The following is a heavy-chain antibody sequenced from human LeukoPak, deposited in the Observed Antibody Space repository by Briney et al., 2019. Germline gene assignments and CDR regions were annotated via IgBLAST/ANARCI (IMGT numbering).Heavy chain of an antibody. D-gene: IGHD3-3*01. V-gene: IGHV3-23*01. CDR2: ISGSGGST. J-gene: IGHJ4*02. CDR3: AKVGRADDYYFDY. CDR1: GFTFSTSA. Sequence: GGSLRLSCAASGFTFSTSAMSWVRQAPGKGLEWVSGISGSGGSTYYADSVKGRFTISRDNSKNTLYPQMNSLRAEDTAIYYCAKVGRADDYYFDYWGQGTLVTVSS.